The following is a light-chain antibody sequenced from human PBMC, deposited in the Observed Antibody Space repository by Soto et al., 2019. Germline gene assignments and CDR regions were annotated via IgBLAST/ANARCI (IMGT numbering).Light chain of an antibody. CDR1: TGAVTSGYY. V-gene: IGLV7-43*01. CDR3: LLYYGGAQV. J-gene: IGLJ2*01. CDR2: SKS. Sequence: QAVVTQEPSLTVSPGGTVTLTCASSTGAVTSGYYPNWYQQKPGQAPRPLIYSKSNKHSWTPARFSGSLLGGKAALTLSGVQPEDEAEYYCLLYYGGAQVFGGGTKLTVL.